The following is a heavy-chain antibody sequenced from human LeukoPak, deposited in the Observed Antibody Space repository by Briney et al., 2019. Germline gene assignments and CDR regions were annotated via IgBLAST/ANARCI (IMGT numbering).Heavy chain of an antibody. CDR2: INHSGST. D-gene: IGHD3-10*02. CDR3: ARGQSSTLLWSGHYFDY. J-gene: IGHJ4*02. Sequence: SETLSLTCAVYGGSFSGYYWSWIRQPPGKGLEWIGEINHSGSTNYNPSLKSRVTISVDTYKNQFSLKLSSVTAADTAVYYCARGQSSTLLWSGHYFDYWGQGTLVTVSS. CDR1: GGSFSGYY. V-gene: IGHV4-34*01.